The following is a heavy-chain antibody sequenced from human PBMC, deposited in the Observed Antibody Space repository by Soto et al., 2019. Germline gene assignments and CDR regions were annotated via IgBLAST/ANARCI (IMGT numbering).Heavy chain of an antibody. V-gene: IGHV1-2*04. CDR1: GYTFTGYY. CDR2: INPNRGGT. D-gene: IGHD5-12*01. Sequence: QVQLVQSGAEVKKPGASVKVSCKASGYTFTGYYMHWVRQAPGQGLEWMGLINPNRGGTNYAQMSQGCVTMTSYTSISTAYMELSRLRSDDTAVYYCATVFRDSGYDRYYYYCMDVWGQGNTVTVSS. J-gene: IGHJ6*02. CDR3: ATVFRDSGYDRYYYYCMDV.